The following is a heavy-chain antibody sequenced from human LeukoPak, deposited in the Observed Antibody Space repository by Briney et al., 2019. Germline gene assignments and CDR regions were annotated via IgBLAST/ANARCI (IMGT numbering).Heavy chain of an antibody. CDR3: ARMGYDYDYFDY. J-gene: IGHJ4*02. D-gene: IGHD5-12*01. Sequence: SETLSLTCTVSGGSISSYYWSWIRQPPGKGLEWIGYIYYSGSTNYNPSLKSRVTISVDTSKNQFSLKLSSVTAADTAVYYCARMGYDYDYFDYWGQGTLATVSS. CDR2: IYYSGST. CDR1: GGSISSYY. V-gene: IGHV4-59*01.